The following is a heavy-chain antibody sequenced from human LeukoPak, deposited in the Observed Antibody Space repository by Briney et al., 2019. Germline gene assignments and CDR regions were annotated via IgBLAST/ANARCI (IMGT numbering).Heavy chain of an antibody. D-gene: IGHD6-13*01. CDR2: ISSTSSYI. Sequence: VGSLRLSSAASGFTFSTDSMNWVRQAPGKRLEWVSTISSTSSYIYYADSVKGRFTISRDNDKNPLYLQMNSLRAEDTAVYYCASTAGSSDYWGQGTLVTVSS. J-gene: IGHJ4*02. CDR3: ASTAGSSDY. CDR1: GFTFSTDS. V-gene: IGHV3-21*01.